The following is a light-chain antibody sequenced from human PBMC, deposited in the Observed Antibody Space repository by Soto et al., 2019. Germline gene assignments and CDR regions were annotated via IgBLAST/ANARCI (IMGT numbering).Light chain of an antibody. CDR3: QQYHNWPPLT. CDR1: QSINDN. CDR2: SAT. Sequence: EIVITQSPATLSVSPGERVTLSCRASQSINDNVAWYQQKTGQAPRLLMYSATTRASGIPARFSGSGSGTEFTLTISSLQYEDFAVYYCQQYHNWPPLTFGGGTKVDIK. J-gene: IGKJ4*01. V-gene: IGKV3-15*01.